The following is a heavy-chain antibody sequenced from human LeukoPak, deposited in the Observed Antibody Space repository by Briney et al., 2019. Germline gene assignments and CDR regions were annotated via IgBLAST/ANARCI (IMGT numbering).Heavy chain of an antibody. Sequence: GASVKVSCKASGYTFTSYGISWVRQAPGQGLEWLGWMNPNSGNTGYAQKFQGRVTMTRNTSMSTAYMALSSLTSEDTAIYYCARASRVLSWFGESPKYNWFDPWGQGTLVTVSS. CDR3: ARASRVLSWFGESPKYNWFDP. CDR2: MNPNSGNT. CDR1: GYTFTSYG. J-gene: IGHJ5*02. D-gene: IGHD3-10*01. V-gene: IGHV1-8*02.